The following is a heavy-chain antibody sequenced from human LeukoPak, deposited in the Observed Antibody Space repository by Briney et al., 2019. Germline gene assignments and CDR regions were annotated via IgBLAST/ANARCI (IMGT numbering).Heavy chain of an antibody. CDR2: IYTSGST. V-gene: IGHV4-4*07. J-gene: IGHJ5*02. CDR1: GGSISSYY. CDR3: ARGDYYGSGSYYNWFDP. Sequence: SETLSLTCTVSGGSISSYYWSWIRQPAGKGLEWIGRIYTSGSTNYNPSLKSRVTISVDTSKNQYSLKLSSVTAAGTAVYYWARGDYYGSGSYYNWFDPWGQGSLVTVSS. D-gene: IGHD3-10*01.